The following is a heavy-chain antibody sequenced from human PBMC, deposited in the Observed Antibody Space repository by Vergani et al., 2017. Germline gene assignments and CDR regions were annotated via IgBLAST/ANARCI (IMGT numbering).Heavy chain of an antibody. V-gene: IGHV4-34*01. CDR3: ARHKEQLVPGNYYYYYYMDV. J-gene: IGHJ6*03. CDR1: GGSFSGYY. D-gene: IGHD6-13*01. CDR2: INHSGST. Sequence: QVQLQQWGAGLLKPSETLFLTCAVYGGSFSGYYWSWIRQPQGKGLGWIGEINHSGSTNYNPSLKSRVTISVDTSKNQFSLKLNSVTAADTAVYYCARHKEQLVPGNYYYYYYMDVWGKGTTVTVSS.